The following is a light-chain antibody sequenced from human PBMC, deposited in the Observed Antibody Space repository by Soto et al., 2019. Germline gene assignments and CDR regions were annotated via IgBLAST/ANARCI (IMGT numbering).Light chain of an antibody. CDR2: DVS. CDR1: SSDVGGYNY. Sequence: ALTQPRSVSGSPGQSVTISCTGTSSDVGGYNYVSWYQQHPGKAPKLMIYDVSKRPSGVPDRFSGSKSGNTASLTISGLQAEDEADYYCCSYAGSYTDVFGTGTKVTVL. V-gene: IGLV2-11*01. CDR3: CSYAGSYTDV. J-gene: IGLJ1*01.